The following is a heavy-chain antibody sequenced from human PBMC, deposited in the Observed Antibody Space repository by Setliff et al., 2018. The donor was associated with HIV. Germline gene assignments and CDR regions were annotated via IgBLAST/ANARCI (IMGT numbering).Heavy chain of an antibody. D-gene: IGHD3-16*01. V-gene: IGHV4-4*07. CDR1: GGSFGDYH. CDR3: ARAGGGGRWLHLSYWYFDL. CDR2: IFRSGTT. Sequence: SETLSLTCTLSGGSFGDYHWSWIRQPAGRGLEWIGRIFRSGTTDYKFSLKSRVTISIDTSRNQFSLRLTSVTAEDTAVYYCARAGGGGRWLHLSYWYFDLWGRGTLVTVSS. J-gene: IGHJ2*01.